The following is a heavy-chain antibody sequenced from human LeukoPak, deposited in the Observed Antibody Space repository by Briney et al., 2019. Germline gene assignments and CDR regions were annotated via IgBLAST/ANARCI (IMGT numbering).Heavy chain of an antibody. CDR3: AKVHFYDFWSGYYLYTFDY. CDR1: GFTFSSYA. V-gene: IGHV3-23*01. CDR2: ISGSGGST. D-gene: IGHD3-3*01. J-gene: IGHJ4*02. Sequence: GGSLRLSCAASGFTFSSYAMSWVRQAPGKGLEWVSAISGSGGSTYYADSVKGRFTISRDNSKNTLYLQMNTLRAEDTAVYYCAKVHFYDFWSGYYLYTFDYWGQGTLVTVSS.